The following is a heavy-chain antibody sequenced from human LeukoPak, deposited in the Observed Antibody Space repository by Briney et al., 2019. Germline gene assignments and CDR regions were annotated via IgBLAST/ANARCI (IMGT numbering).Heavy chain of an antibody. Sequence: GGSLRLSCAASGFTFSSYEMNWVRQAPGKGLEWVSYISSSGSTIYYADSVKGRFTISRDNAKNSLYLQMNSLRAEDTAVYYCARGSDTAMVCFDYWGQGTLVTVSS. V-gene: IGHV3-48*03. CDR3: ARGSDTAMVCFDY. D-gene: IGHD5-18*01. J-gene: IGHJ4*02. CDR1: GFTFSSYE. CDR2: ISSSGSTI.